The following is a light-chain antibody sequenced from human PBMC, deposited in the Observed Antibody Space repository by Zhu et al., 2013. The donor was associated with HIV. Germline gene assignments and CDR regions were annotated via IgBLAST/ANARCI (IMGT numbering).Light chain of an antibody. V-gene: IGKV3-20*01. J-gene: IGKJ1*01. CDR2: ATS. CDR1: RRVSSAY. CDR3: QQYGSSPRT. Sequence: EIVMTQSPATLSASPGEGATLSCRASRRVSSAYLAWYQQTPGQAPRLLIHATSNRATGIPDRFSGSGSGTDFTLTISRLEPEDFAVYYCQQYGSSPRTFGQGTKVEIK.